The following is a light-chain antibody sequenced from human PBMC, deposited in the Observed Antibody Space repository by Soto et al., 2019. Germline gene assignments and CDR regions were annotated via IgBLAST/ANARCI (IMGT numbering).Light chain of an antibody. Sequence: DIQMTQSPTSLSASVGDRVTITCRASQGIRNFVAWYQQKPGKAPKLLIYAASTLQSGVPSRFSGSGSGTDLAPTINSLQPEDVATYSCQKYSSVPVFGPGTKVEIK. CDR2: AAS. J-gene: IGKJ3*01. CDR3: QKYSSVPV. V-gene: IGKV1-27*01. CDR1: QGIRNF.